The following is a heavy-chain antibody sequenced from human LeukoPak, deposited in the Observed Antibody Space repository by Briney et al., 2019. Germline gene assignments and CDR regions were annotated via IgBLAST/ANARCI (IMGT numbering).Heavy chain of an antibody. CDR1: VFTFSDYY. CDR2: ISSSGSTI. CDR3: ARTDSSSWYPNWFGP. D-gene: IGHD6-13*01. Sequence: GGSLRLSCATSVFTFSDYYMSWIRQAPGKGLEWVSYISSSGSTIYYADSVKGRITISRDNAKNSLYLQMNSLRAEDTAVYYCARTDSSSWYPNWFGPWGQGTLVTVSS. V-gene: IGHV3-11*01. J-gene: IGHJ5*02.